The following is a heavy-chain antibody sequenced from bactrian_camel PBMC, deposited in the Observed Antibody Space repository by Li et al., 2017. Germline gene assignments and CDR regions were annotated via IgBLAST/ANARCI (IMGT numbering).Heavy chain of an antibody. J-gene: IGHJ4*01. D-gene: IGHD1*01. CDR1: GFTFSDYY. V-gene: IGHV3S40*01. CDR3: VRRPSWIGNAVDY. Sequence: VQLVESGGGSVQAGGSLRLSCVTSGFTFSDYYMSWVRQAPGKGLEWVSTINDDGSKTYYADSVKARFTISRDNDKNTVYLQMNSLKPEDTAVYYCVRRPSWIGNAVDYWGQGTQVTVS. CDR2: INDDGSKT.